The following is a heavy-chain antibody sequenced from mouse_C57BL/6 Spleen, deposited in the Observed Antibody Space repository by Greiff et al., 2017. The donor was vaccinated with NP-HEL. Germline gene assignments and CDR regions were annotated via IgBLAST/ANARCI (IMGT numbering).Heavy chain of an antibody. CDR2: IYPGSGST. V-gene: IGHV1-55*01. CDR3: ARELFDY. J-gene: IGHJ2*01. CDR1: GYTFTSYW. Sequence: QVHVKQPGAELVKPGASVKMSCKASGYTFTSYWITWVKQRPGQGLEWIGDIYPGSGSTNYNEKFKSKATLTVDTSSSTAYMQLSSLTSEDSAVYYCARELFDYWGQGTTLTVSS.